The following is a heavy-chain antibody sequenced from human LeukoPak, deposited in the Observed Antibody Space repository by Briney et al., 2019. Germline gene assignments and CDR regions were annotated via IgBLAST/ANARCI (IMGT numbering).Heavy chain of an antibody. CDR2: IKKDGSEK. CDR3: ARDLSGVTGYTYGRGIDY. J-gene: IGHJ4*02. CDR1: GFSFTFYS. D-gene: IGHD5-18*01. V-gene: IGHV3-7*01. Sequence: PGGSLRLSCAASGFSFTFYSMNWVRQAPGKGLEWVANIKKDGSEKYYVDSVKGRFTISRDNAKTSLYLQMNSLRAEDTAVYYCARDLSGVTGYTYGRGIDYWGQGTLVTVSS.